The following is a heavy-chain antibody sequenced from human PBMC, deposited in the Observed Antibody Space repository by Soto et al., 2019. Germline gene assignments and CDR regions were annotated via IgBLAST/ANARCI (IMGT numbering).Heavy chain of an antibody. D-gene: IGHD4-17*01. Sequence: SVKVSCKASGGTFSSYAISWVRQAPGQGLEWMGGIIPIFGTANYAQKFQGRVTITADASTSTAYMELSSLRSEDTAVYYCAIQGFDYGDPDAFDIWGQGTMVTVSS. CDR2: IIPIFGTA. CDR1: GGTFSSYA. J-gene: IGHJ3*02. V-gene: IGHV1-69*13. CDR3: AIQGFDYGDPDAFDI.